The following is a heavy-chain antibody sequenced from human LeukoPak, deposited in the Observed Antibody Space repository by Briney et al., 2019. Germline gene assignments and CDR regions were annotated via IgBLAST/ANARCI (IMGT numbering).Heavy chain of an antibody. Sequence: ESLKISCKGSGYNFITYWIAWVRQMPGKGLEWMGIIYPGDSDTRYSPSFQGQVTISADKSISTAYLQWSSLKASDTAMYYCARQSDNIPFDYWGQGTLVTVSS. J-gene: IGHJ4*02. D-gene: IGHD2-21*01. V-gene: IGHV5-51*01. CDR3: ARQSDNIPFDY. CDR2: IYPGDSDT. CDR1: GYNFITYW.